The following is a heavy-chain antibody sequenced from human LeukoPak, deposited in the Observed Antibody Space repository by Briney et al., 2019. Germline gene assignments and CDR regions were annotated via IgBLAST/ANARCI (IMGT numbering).Heavy chain of an antibody. Sequence: ASVKVSCKASGYTFTGYYMHWVRQAPGQGLEWMGWINPNSGGTNYAQKFQGRVTMTRDTSISTAYMELSRLRSDDTAVYYCARDSRSSVGSGSYPYYYYYYMDVWGKGTTVTVSS. D-gene: IGHD3-10*01. J-gene: IGHJ6*03. CDR3: ARDSRSSVGSGSYPYYYYYYMDV. V-gene: IGHV1-2*02. CDR1: GYTFTGYY. CDR2: INPNSGGT.